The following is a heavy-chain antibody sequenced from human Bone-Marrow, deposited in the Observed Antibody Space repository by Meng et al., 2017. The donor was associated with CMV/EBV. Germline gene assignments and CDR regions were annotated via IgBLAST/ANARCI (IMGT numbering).Heavy chain of an antibody. Sequence: GESLKISCAASGFTFSSYWMHWVRQAPGKGLVWVSRINSDGSSTSYADSVKGRFTISRDNAKNTLYLQMNSLRAEDTAVYYCAKDGTYYDFWSGYTYYYYYYGMDVWGQGTTVTVSS. V-gene: IGHV3-74*01. CDR1: GFTFSSYW. CDR2: INSDGSST. D-gene: IGHD3-3*01. J-gene: IGHJ6*02. CDR3: AKDGTYYDFWSGYTYYYYYYGMDV.